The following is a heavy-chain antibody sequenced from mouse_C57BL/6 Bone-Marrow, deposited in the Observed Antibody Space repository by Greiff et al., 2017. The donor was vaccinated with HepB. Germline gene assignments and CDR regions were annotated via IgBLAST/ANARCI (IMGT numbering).Heavy chain of an antibody. J-gene: IGHJ3*01. CDR1: GYTFTSYW. D-gene: IGHD1-1*01. CDR2: IDPSDSYT. V-gene: IGHV1-50*01. Sequence: QVQLQQPGAELVKPGASVKLSCKASGYTFTSYWMQWVKQRPGQGLEWIGEIDPSDSYTNYNQKFKGKATLTVDTSSSTAYMQLSSLTSEDSAVYYCAPITPVGRAWFAYWGQGTLVTVSA. CDR3: APITPVGRAWFAY.